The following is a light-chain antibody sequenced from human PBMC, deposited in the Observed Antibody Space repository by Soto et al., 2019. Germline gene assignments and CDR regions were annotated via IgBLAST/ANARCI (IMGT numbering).Light chain of an antibody. CDR2: DAS. V-gene: IGKV3-11*01. CDR1: QSVSSY. Sequence: EIVLTQSPATLSLSPGERATLSCRASQSVSSYLAWYQQKPGQAPRLLIYDASTRATGIPARFSGSGSGTDFTLTSSSLEPEDFAVYYCQQRSNWPFLTFGGGTKVEIK. J-gene: IGKJ4*01. CDR3: QQRSNWPFLT.